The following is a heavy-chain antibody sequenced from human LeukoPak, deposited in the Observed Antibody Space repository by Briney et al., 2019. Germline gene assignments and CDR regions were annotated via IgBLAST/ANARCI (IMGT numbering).Heavy chain of an antibody. CDR1: GDSIDSYY. V-gene: IGHV4-59*12. CDR2: IYYRGTT. J-gene: IGHJ4*02. CDR3: ARLPRYGGYDHFDY. Sequence: SETLSLTCTVSGDSIDSYYWSWIRQPPGKGLEWIGYIYYRGTTSYNPFLKSRVTISVDASKNQFSLKLNSVTAADPAVYYCARLPRYGGYDHFDYWGQGILVIVCS. D-gene: IGHD5-12*01.